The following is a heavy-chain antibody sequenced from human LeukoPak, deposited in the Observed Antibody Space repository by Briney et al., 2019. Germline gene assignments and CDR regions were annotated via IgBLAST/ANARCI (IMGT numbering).Heavy chain of an antibody. J-gene: IGHJ4*02. CDR3: ARDRFYYGSGSSYGY. D-gene: IGHD3-10*01. V-gene: IGHV3-21*04. Sequence: GGSLRLSCAASGFTVSSYSMNWVRQAPGQGLEWDSSISSSSSYIYYADSVKGRFTISRDNAKNSLYLQMNSLRAEDTAVYYCARDRFYYGSGSSYGYWGQGTLVTVSS. CDR1: GFTVSSYS. CDR2: ISSSSSYI.